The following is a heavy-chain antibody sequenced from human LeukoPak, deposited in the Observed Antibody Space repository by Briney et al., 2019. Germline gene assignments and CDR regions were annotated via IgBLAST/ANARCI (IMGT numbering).Heavy chain of an antibody. CDR3: AGGSGTLGN. J-gene: IGHJ4*02. CDR2: TYYRAKWYN. CDR1: GDSVSSKSAA. Sequence: SQTLSLTCAISGDSVSSKSAAWNWIRQSPSRGLEWLGGTYYRAKWYNDHAVSVKSRITINPDTSKNQFSLQLNSVTPQDTAVYYCAGGSGTLGNWGQGTLVTVSS. D-gene: IGHD6-13*01. V-gene: IGHV6-1*01.